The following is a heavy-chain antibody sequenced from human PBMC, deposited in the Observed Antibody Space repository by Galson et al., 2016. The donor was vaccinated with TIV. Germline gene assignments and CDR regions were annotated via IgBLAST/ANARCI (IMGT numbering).Heavy chain of an antibody. J-gene: IGHJ3*02. Sequence: SVKVSCKASGGIFSGYTVSWVRQAPGQGLEWLGGIMHIFRTANYAQKFQGRVTFTTGESTTTAYMELSSLRSEDTAVYYCAREGLKYAGGDAFDIWGQGTMVTVSS. CDR3: AREGLKYAGGDAFDI. CDR1: GGIFSGYT. D-gene: IGHD2-2*01. CDR2: IMHIFRTA. V-gene: IGHV1-69*05.